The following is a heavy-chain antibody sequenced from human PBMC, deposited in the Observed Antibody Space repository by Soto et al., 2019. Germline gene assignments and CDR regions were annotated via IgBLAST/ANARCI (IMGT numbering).Heavy chain of an antibody. CDR3: ARDRDYSHTDADIVY. Sequence: QVQLMQSGAEVRRPGTSMRISCTTSGYNFNTYGIIWVRQAPGQGLEWMGWISGYNGYTKYAQNFEDRVTLSTDPSTSTAFLELRNLRSGDTALYFCARDRDYSHTDADIVYWGQGTLVTVSS. CDR2: ISGYNGYT. CDR1: GYNFNTYG. V-gene: IGHV1-18*01. J-gene: IGHJ4*02. D-gene: IGHD3-16*01.